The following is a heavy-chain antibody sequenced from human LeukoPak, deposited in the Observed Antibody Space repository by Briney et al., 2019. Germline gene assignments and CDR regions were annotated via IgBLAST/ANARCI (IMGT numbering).Heavy chain of an antibody. V-gene: IGHV3-23*01. CDR3: AKSIYDILTGYPH. CDR2: ISGSGGST. D-gene: IGHD3-9*01. CDR1: GFTFSSYA. Sequence: PGGSLRLSCAASGFTFSSYAMNWVRQAPGKGLEGVSGISGSGGSTSYGDSVKGRFTITRDNSKNTLFLQMNSLRAEDTAVYYCAKSIYDILTGYPHWGQGTLVTVSS. J-gene: IGHJ4*02.